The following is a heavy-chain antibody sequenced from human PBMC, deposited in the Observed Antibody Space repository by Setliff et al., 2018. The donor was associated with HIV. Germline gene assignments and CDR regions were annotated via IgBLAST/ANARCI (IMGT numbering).Heavy chain of an antibody. V-gene: IGHV2-5*01. CDR2: IYWNEDE. Sequence: SGPTLVNPTQTLTLTCTLSGLSLSTDGAGVAWIRQPPGKALEWLALIYWNEDERYSPSLKSRLTISRDNSKNTLFLQMNSLRVEDTAIYYCAKADVVVVGATRAYNWFDPWGQGTLVTVS. CDR1: GLSLSTDGAG. CDR3: AKADVVVVGATRAYNWFDP. J-gene: IGHJ5*02. D-gene: IGHD2-15*01.